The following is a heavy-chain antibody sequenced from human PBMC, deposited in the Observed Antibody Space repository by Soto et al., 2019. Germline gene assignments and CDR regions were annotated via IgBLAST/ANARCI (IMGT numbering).Heavy chain of an antibody. CDR2: IIPIFGTA. CDR1: GGTFSSYA. D-gene: IGHD3-3*01. V-gene: IGHV1-69*01. Sequence: QVQLVQSGAEVKKPGSSVKVSCKASGGTFSSYAISWVRQAPGQGLEWMGGIIPIFGTANYAQKFQGRVTITADESTSTAYMELSSLRSEDTAVYYCAREPPRCYYTGMEKEKRPSTSYYGMDVWGHGTTVTVSS. J-gene: IGHJ6*02. CDR3: AREPPRCYYTGMEKEKRPSTSYYGMDV.